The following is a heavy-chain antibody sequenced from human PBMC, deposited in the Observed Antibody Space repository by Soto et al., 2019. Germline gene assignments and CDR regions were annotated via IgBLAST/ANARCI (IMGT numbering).Heavy chain of an antibody. J-gene: IGHJ4*02. V-gene: IGHV3-43*01. Sequence: GDSLKLAFTASGFDCHYYSMHWVRQAPGKGLEWVSLISGSGAKTYYADSVKGRFTISRDNSKNSLYLQMNSLRTDDTALYYCVKEMATLYFDYWGQGT. CDR1: GFDCHYYS. CDR2: ISGSGAKT. CDR3: VKEMATLYFDY. D-gene: IGHD5-12*01.